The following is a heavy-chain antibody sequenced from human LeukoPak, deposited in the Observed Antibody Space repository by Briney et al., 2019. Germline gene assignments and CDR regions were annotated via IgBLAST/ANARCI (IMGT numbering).Heavy chain of an antibody. V-gene: IGHV1-2*06. D-gene: IGHD3-16*02. CDR3: ARDSLYDYVWGSYRYTGTLDY. Sequence: ASVKVSCKASGYTFTGYYMHWVRQAPGQGLEWMGRINPNSGGTNYAQKFQGRVTMTRDTSISTAYMGLSRLRSDDTAVYYCARDSLYDYVWGSYRYTGTLDYWGQGTLVTVSS. CDR2: INPNSGGT. J-gene: IGHJ4*02. CDR1: GYTFTGYY.